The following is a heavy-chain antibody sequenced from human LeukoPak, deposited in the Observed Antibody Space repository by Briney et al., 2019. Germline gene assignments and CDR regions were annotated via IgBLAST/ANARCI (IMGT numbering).Heavy chain of an antibody. D-gene: IGHD1-7*01. CDR1: GYRFTSYW. CDR2: IEPSDSYT. J-gene: IGHJ5*02. Sequence: GESLRISCKGSGYRFTSYWISWVRQMPGKGLEWMGRIEPSDSYTNYSPSFQGHVTISADKSISTAYLQWSSLKASDNAMYYCAQSRITGTTDWFDPWGQGTLVTVSS. V-gene: IGHV5-10-1*01. CDR3: AQSRITGTTDWFDP.